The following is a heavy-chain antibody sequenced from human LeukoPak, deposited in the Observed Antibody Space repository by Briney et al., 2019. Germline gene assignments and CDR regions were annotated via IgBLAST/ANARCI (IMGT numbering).Heavy chain of an antibody. Sequence: PGGSLRLPCAPSGFTFSSYGMHWVRQAPGKGLEWVAFIRYDGSNEYYADSVKGRFTIPRDKSKNTLYLQMNSLRVEDTAVYYCARSSLGDYWGQGTLVTVSS. CDR1: GFTFSSYG. CDR2: IRYDGSNE. J-gene: IGHJ4*02. D-gene: IGHD7-27*01. V-gene: IGHV3-30*02. CDR3: ARSSLGDY.